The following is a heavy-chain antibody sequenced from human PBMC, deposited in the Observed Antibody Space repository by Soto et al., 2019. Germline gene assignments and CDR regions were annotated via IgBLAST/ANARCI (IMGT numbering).Heavy chain of an antibody. CDR3: ARERPAPTIWGSYRSPFDY. CDR2: ISAYNGNT. Sequence: ASVKVSCKASGYTFTSYGISWVRQAPGQGLEWMGWISAYNGNTNYAQKLQGRVTMTTDTSTSTAYMELRSLRSDDTAVYYCARERPAPTIWGSYRSPFDYWGQGTLVTVSS. D-gene: IGHD3-16*02. CDR1: GYTFTSYG. J-gene: IGHJ4*02. V-gene: IGHV1-18*01.